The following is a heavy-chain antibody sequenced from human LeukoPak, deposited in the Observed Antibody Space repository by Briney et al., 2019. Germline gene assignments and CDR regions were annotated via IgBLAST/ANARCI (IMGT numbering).Heavy chain of an antibody. CDR3: ARLDYGDYGVVY. D-gene: IGHD4-17*01. Sequence: ASVKVSCKASGYTFTSYGISWVRQAPGQGVEGMGWISAYNGNTNYAQKLQGRVTMTTDTSTSTAYMELRSLRSDDTAVYYCARLDYGDYGVVYWGQGTLVTVSS. CDR2: ISAYNGNT. J-gene: IGHJ4*02. V-gene: IGHV1-18*04. CDR1: GYTFTSYG.